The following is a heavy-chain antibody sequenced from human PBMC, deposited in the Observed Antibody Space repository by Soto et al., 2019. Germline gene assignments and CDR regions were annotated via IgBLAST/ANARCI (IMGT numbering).Heavy chain of an antibody. J-gene: IGHJ6*04. CDR3: ARRGYSFWGGAGLHGMGV. CDR1: GGSFSGYY. V-gene: IGHV4-34*01. D-gene: IGHD5-18*01. Sequence: PSETLSLTCAVYGGSFSGYYWSWIRQPPGKGLEWIGEINHSGSTNYNPSLKSRVTISVDTSKNQFSLKLSSVTAADTAVYYCARRGYSFWGGAGLHGMGVWGKGTTVTVSS. CDR2: INHSGST.